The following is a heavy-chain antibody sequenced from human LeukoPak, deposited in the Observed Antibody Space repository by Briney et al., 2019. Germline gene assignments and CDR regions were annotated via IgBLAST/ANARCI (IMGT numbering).Heavy chain of an antibody. CDR3: ARGRSSGWYNWFDP. V-gene: IGHV3-21*04. Sequence: GGSLRLSCAASRFTFSSYTMNWVRQAPGKGLEWVSSISGSSGYIYYADSVKGRFTISRDNSKNTLYLQMNSLRAEDTAVYYCARGRSSGWYNWFDPWGQGTLVTVSS. CDR2: ISGSSGYI. J-gene: IGHJ5*02. D-gene: IGHD6-19*01. CDR1: RFTFSSYT.